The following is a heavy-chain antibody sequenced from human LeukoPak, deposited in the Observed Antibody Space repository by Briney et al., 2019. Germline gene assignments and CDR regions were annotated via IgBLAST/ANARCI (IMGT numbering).Heavy chain of an antibody. D-gene: IGHD1-26*01. CDR1: GFTFSSYS. V-gene: IGHV3-21*01. CDR3: ARDNSGSYYSGYFDY. J-gene: IGHJ4*02. Sequence: GGSLRLSCAASGFTFSSYSMNWVRQAPGKGLEWVSSISSSSSYIYYADSVKGRFTISRDNAKNSLYLQMNSLRAEDTAMYYCARDNSGSYYSGYFDYWGQRTLVTVSS. CDR2: ISSSSSYI.